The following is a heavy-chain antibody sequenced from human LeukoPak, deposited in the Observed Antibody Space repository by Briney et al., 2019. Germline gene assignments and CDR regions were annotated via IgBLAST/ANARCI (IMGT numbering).Heavy chain of an antibody. V-gene: IGHV3-48*01. D-gene: IGHD1-26*01. CDR1: GFTFSSYS. CDR3: ARSSSGAKDY. J-gene: IGHJ4*02. Sequence: QSGGSLRLSCAASGFTFSSYSMNWVRQAPGKGLEWVSYITSSSSPIYYADSVQGRFTTSRDNANNSLFLQMNSLRAEDTAVYYCARSSSGAKDYWGQGTLVTVSS. CDR2: ITSSSSPI.